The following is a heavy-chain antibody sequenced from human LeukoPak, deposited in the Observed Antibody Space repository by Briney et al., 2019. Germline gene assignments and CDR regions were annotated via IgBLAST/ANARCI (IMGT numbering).Heavy chain of an antibody. Sequence: SETLSLTCTVSGASIRGSDYYWDWIRQHPGKGLEWNGYIYYSGGTYYSPSLESRVTISADTSKNQFSLKLSSVTAADTAVYYCARGPKAYGAGSFYFDQWGQGTLVTVSS. CDR2: IYYSGGT. D-gene: IGHD3-10*01. J-gene: IGHJ4*02. CDR1: GASIRGSDYY. V-gene: IGHV4-31*03. CDR3: ARGPKAYGAGSFYFDQ.